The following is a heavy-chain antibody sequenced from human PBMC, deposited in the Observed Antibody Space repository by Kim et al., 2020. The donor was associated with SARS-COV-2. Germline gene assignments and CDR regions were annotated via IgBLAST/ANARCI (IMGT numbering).Heavy chain of an antibody. CDR2: IGSNEGST. Sequence: GGSLRLSCSASGFTFSSYAMHWVRQAPGKGLEYVSAIGSNEGSTYYADSVKGRFTISRDNSKNTLYLQMNSLRVDDTAVFFCVKGESAHFYYYEMDVWGQGTSVTVSS. J-gene: IGHJ6*02. D-gene: IGHD3-3*01. V-gene: IGHV3-64D*09. CDR1: GFTFSSYA. CDR3: VKGESAHFYYYEMDV.